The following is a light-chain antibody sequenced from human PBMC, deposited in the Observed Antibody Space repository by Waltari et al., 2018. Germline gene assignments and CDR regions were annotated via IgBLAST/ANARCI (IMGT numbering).Light chain of an antibody. CDR2: AVT. Sequence: QSALTQPASVSGSPGQSLTLTCPGTSRGVRSYHYLSWYKQYPGKAPKLLIYAVTPRPSGVSDRFSGSKSGNTASLTISGLQAEDEADYYCCSYAGDSLYVFGTGTTVTV. V-gene: IGLV2-23*02. J-gene: IGLJ1*01. CDR1: SRGVRSYHY. CDR3: CSYAGDSLYV.